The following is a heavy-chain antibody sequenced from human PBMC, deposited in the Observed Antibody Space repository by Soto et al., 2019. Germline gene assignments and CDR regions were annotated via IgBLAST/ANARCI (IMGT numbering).Heavy chain of an antibody. CDR2: ISSSSSYI. CDR3: ARAIVAAGSCYSLSSEYFQH. V-gene: IGHV3-21*01. CDR1: GFTFSSYS. Sequence: GGSLRLSCAASGFTFSSYSMNWVRQAPGKGLEWVSSISSSSSYIYYADSVKGRFTISRDNAKNSLYLQMNSLRAEETAVYYCARAIVAAGSCYSLSSEYFQHWGQGTLVTVSS. J-gene: IGHJ1*01. D-gene: IGHD2-15*01.